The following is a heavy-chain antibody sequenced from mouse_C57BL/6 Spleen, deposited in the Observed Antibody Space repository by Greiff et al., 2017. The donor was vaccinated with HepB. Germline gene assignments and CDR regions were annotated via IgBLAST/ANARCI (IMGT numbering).Heavy chain of an antibody. D-gene: IGHD1-1*01. CDR2: IDPSDSYT. CDR1: GYTFTSYW. Sequence: VKLQQPGAELVMPGASVKLSCKASGYTFTSYWMHWVKQRPGQGLEWIGEIDPSDSYTNYNQKFKGKSTLTVDKSSSTAYMQLSSLTSEDSAVYYCARLGYYGSSPWYFDVWGTGTTVTVSS. J-gene: IGHJ1*03. V-gene: IGHV1-69*01. CDR3: ARLGYYGSSPWYFDV.